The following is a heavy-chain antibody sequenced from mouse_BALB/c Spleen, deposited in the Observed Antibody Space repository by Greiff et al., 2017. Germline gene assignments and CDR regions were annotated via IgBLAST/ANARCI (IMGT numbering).Heavy chain of an antibody. D-gene: IGHD1-1*01. CDR3: AKSDYYGSKDY. Sequence: DVQLQESGPGLVKPSQSLSLTCTVTGYSITSDYAWNWIRQFPGNKLEWMGYISYSGSTSYNPSLKSRISITRDTSKNQFFLQLNSVTTEDTATYYCAKSDYYGSKDYWGQGTTLTVSS. V-gene: IGHV3-2*02. CDR1: GYSITSDYA. J-gene: IGHJ2*01. CDR2: ISYSGST.